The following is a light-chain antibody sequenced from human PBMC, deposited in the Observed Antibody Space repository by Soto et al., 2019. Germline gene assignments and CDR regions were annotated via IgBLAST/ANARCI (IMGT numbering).Light chain of an antibody. Sequence: QSALTQPASVSGSPGQSITISCTGTSSDVGGYNYVSWYQQHPGKAPKLIIYEVSNRPSGVSNRFSGSKSGNTASLTISGVQAEDEADYYCSSYTSSSTLVVFGGGTQLTVL. V-gene: IGLV2-14*01. J-gene: IGLJ2*01. CDR3: SSYTSSSTLVV. CDR2: EVS. CDR1: SSDVGGYNY.